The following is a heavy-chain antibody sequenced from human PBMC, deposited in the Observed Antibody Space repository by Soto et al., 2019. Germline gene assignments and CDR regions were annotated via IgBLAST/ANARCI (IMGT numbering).Heavy chain of an antibody. J-gene: IGHJ5*02. CDR2: IFQDGNT. CDR1: GASIGSGGW. D-gene: IGHD2-8*02. CDR3: ARHEGWTGPDQ. V-gene: IGHV4-4*02. Sequence: PSETLSLTCAVSGASIGSGGWWSWVRQPPGKGLEWIAEIFQDGNTNYSPSLKSRVTISVDKSQNQFSLNVYSVTAADTAVYYCARHEGWTGPDQWGQGTLVTVSS.